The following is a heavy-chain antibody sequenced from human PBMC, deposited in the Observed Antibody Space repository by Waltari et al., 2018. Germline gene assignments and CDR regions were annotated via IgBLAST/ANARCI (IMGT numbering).Heavy chain of an antibody. J-gene: IGHJ4*02. V-gene: IGHV1-69*01. D-gene: IGHD3-16*01. CDR3: ARDMRGAYLFPAPFDF. Sequence: QVQLVQSGAEVKQPGSSVKVSCKASGDTFTSYGINWVRQAPGQGLEWMGGITPASTALIYAQSFQGRGTITADESTTTAYIEVSSLRSEDTAMYYCARDMRGAYLFPAPFDFWGQGTLVIVSS. CDR1: GDTFTSYG. CDR2: ITPASTAL.